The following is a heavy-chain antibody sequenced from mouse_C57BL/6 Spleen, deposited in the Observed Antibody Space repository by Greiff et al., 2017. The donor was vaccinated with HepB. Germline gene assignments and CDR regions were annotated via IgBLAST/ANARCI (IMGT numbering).Heavy chain of an antibody. D-gene: IGHD1-1*01. CDR1: GFTFSNYW. V-gene: IGHV6-3*01. Sequence: DVKVEESGGGLVQPGGSMKLSCVASGFTFSNYWMNWVRQSPEKGLEWVAQIRLKSDNYATHYAESVKGRFTISRDDSKSSVYLQMNNLRAEDTGIYYCTGCSSYPYYYAMDYWGQGTSVTVSS. CDR3: TGCSSYPYYYAMDY. CDR2: IRLKSDNYAT. J-gene: IGHJ4*01.